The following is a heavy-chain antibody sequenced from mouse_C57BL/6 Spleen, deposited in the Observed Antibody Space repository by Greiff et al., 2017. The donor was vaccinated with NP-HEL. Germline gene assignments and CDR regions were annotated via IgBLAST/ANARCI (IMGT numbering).Heavy chain of an antibody. Sequence: LQESGPGLVKPSQSLSLTCSVTGYSITSGYYWNWIRQFPGNKLEWMGYISYDGSNNYNPSLKNRISITRDTSKNQFFLKLNSVTTEDTATYYCARGVDWYFDVWGTGTTVTVSS. CDR1: GYSITSGYY. CDR3: ARGVDWYFDV. D-gene: IGHD1-1*01. J-gene: IGHJ1*03. V-gene: IGHV3-6*01. CDR2: ISYDGSN.